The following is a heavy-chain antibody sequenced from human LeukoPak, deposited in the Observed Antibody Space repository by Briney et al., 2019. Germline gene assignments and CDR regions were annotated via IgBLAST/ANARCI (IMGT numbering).Heavy chain of an antibody. J-gene: IGHJ4*02. CDR1: GFTVSSNY. V-gene: IGHV3-53*04. CDR2: IYSGGST. Sequence: GGSLRLSCAASGFTVSSNYTSWVRQAPGKGLEWVSVIYSGGSTYYADSVKGRFTISRHNSKNTLYLQMNSLRAEDTAVYYCARGDYYDSSGYIDYWGQGTLVTVSS. D-gene: IGHD3-22*01. CDR3: ARGDYYDSSGYIDY.